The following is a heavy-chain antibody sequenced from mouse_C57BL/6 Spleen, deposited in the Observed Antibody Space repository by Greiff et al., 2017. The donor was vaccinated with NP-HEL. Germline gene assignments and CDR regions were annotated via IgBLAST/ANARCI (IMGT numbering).Heavy chain of an antibody. D-gene: IGHD6-5*01. CDR3: ARYADYAMDY. CDR2: ILPGSGST. Sequence: VKLMESGAELMKPGASVKLSCKATGYTFTGYWIEWVKQRPGHGLEWIGEILPGSGSTNSNEKFKGKATFTADTSSNTAYMQLSSLTTEDSAIYYCARYADYAMDYWGQGTSVTVSS. V-gene: IGHV1-9*01. CDR1: GYTFTGYW. J-gene: IGHJ4*01.